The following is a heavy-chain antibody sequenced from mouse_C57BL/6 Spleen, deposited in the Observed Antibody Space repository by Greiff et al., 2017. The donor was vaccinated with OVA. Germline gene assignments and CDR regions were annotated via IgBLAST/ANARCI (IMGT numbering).Heavy chain of an antibody. CDR2: INPYNGDT. J-gene: IGHJ2*01. CDR3: AKDGYLDY. CDR1: GYSFTGYF. Sequence: DVKLVESGPELVKPGDSVKISCKASGYSFTGYFMNWVMQSHGKSLEWIGRINPYNGDTFYNQKFKGKATLTVDKSSSTAHMELRSLTSEDSAVYYCAKDGYLDYWGQGTTLTVSS. D-gene: IGHD2-3*01. V-gene: IGHV1-20*01.